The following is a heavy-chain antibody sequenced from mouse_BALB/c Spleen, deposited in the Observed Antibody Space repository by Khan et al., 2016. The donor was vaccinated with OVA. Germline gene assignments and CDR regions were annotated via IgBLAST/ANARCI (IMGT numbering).Heavy chain of an antibody. CDR2: IYPGNVNT. Sequence: QVQLKQSGPELVKPGASVRISCKASGYTFTSYYIHWVKQRPGQGLEWIGWIYPGNVNTKYDEKFKGKATLTADKSSSTAYMQLSSLTSEDSAVXFYARDDYFVGDAMDYWGQGTSVTVSS. CDR3: ARDDYFVGDAMDY. CDR1: GYTFTSYY. J-gene: IGHJ4*01. V-gene: IGHV1S56*01. D-gene: IGHD2-4*01.